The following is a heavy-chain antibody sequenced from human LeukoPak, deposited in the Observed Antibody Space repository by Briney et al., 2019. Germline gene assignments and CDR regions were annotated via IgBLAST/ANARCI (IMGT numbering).Heavy chain of an antibody. V-gene: IGHV3-74*01. J-gene: IGHJ6*02. CDR2: ISTDGKST. D-gene: IGHD2-2*01. Sequence: GGSLRLSRVASGFTFSNYWMLWVRQAPGKGLMWVSLISTDGKSTRYAESVKGRFTISRDNAKNALYLQMDILRVEDTALYFCVRDYQFIQEVWGQGTTVTVSS. CDR1: GFTFSNYW. CDR3: VRDYQFIQEV.